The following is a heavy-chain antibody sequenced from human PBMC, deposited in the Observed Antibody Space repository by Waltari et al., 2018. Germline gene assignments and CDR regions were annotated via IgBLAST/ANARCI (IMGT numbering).Heavy chain of an antibody. CDR1: GFTFSSYS. CDR3: ARDATYCGGDCYAFDI. J-gene: IGHJ3*02. CDR2: ISRSSSTI. V-gene: IGHV3-48*01. Sequence: EVQLVESGGGLVQPGGSLRLSCAASGFTFSSYSMNWVRQAPGKGLEWVSYISRSSSTIYYADSVKGRFTISRDNAKNSLYLQMNSLRAEDTAVYYCARDATYCGGDCYAFDIWGQGTMVTVSS. D-gene: IGHD2-21*02.